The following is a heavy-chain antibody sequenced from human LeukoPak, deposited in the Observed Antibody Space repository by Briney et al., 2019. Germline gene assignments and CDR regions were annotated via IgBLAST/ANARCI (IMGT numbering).Heavy chain of an antibody. CDR1: GYTFTGFY. CDR3: ARVRYRLAETYIDY. V-gene: IGHV1-2*02. J-gene: IGHJ4*02. D-gene: IGHD3-16*01. CDR2: INPNSGDT. Sequence: ASVKVSCKASGYTFTGFYMHWVRQAPGQGLEWMGWINPNSGDTNYAQKFQGRVTMTRDTSVSTAYMELSRLRSDDTAVYYCARVRYRLAETYIDYWGQGTLVTVSS.